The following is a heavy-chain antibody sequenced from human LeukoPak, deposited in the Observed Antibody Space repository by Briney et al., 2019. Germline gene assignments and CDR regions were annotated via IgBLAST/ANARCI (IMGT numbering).Heavy chain of an antibody. J-gene: IGHJ5*02. CDR2: ISASGST. Sequence: PSETLSLTCTVSGGSISSYHWSWIRQPAGKGLEWIGRISASGSTSYAPSLRSRITMSVDTSTKQFSLKLTSVTAADTAVYYCATDISWFDPWGRGTLVTVSS. CDR3: ATDISWFDP. CDR1: GGSISSYH. V-gene: IGHV4-4*07.